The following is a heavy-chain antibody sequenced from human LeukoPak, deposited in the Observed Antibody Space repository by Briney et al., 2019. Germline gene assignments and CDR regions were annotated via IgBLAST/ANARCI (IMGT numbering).Heavy chain of an antibody. CDR3: ARARGFDYYYGMDV. Sequence: SETLSLTCTVSGGSISSYYWSWIRQPPGKGLEWIGYIYYSGSTNYNPSLKSRVTISVDTSKNQFSLKLSSVTAADTAVYYCARARGFDYYYGMDVWGQGTTVTVSS. CDR1: GGSISSYY. J-gene: IGHJ6*02. CDR2: IYYSGST. V-gene: IGHV4-59*08. D-gene: IGHD3-10*01.